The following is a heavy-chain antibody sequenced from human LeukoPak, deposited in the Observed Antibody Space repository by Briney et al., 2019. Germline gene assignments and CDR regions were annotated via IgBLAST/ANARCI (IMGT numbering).Heavy chain of an antibody. CDR3: ARYSYSNGSNFDY. D-gene: IGHD6-19*01. V-gene: IGHV4-34*01. CDR1: GGSFSGYY. CDR2: INHSDST. J-gene: IGHJ4*02. Sequence: SETLSLTCAVYGGSFSGYYWRCIRQPPGKGLEGIGEINHSDSTNYNPSLNRRVTISVDPSKNQFSLKLSSVTAEDTAVYYCARYSYSNGSNFDYWGQGTLVTVSS.